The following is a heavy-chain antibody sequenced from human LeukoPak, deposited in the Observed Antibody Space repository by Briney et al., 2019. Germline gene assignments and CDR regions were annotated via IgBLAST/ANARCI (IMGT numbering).Heavy chain of an antibody. D-gene: IGHD3-22*01. CDR1: GFSLSTSGVN. Sequence: ESGPTLVNPTQTLTLTCTFSGFSLSTSGVNVAWIRQPPGKALEWLALIYWDDDKRHSPFLKSRLTITKDTSKNQVVLTMTNMDPVDTATYYCAHSWYYDRTNWFDPWGQGTLVTVSS. CDR2: IYWDDDK. CDR3: AHSWYYDRTNWFDP. J-gene: IGHJ5*02. V-gene: IGHV2-5*02.